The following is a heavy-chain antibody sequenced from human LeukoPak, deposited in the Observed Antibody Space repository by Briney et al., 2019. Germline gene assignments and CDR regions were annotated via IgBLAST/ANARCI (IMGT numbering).Heavy chain of an antibody. D-gene: IGHD3-10*01. CDR1: GFTFNSYA. V-gene: IGHV3-23*01. Sequence: GGSLRLSCAASGFTFNSYAMTWVRQAPGKGLEWVSVIIGSGGSTYYADSVKGRFTISRDNAKNSLNLQMNSLRVEDTAVYYCGGGPGYWGQGTLVTVSS. CDR2: IIGSGGST. CDR3: GGGPGY. J-gene: IGHJ4*02.